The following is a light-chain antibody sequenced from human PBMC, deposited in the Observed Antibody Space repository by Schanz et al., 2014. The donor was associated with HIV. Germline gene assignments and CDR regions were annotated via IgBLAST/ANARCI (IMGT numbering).Light chain of an antibody. J-gene: IGLJ2*01. CDR2: GVD. CDR3: QSFDSSLNGVV. CDR1: SSDIGPYNC. Sequence: QSALTQPASVSGSPGQSISISCTGTSSDIGPYNCVSWYQQRPGKAPKLVISGVDYRPSGVSSRFSGSKSGSAASLTISGLQAEDEADYFCQSFDSSLNGVVFGGGTKLTVL. V-gene: IGLV2-14*03.